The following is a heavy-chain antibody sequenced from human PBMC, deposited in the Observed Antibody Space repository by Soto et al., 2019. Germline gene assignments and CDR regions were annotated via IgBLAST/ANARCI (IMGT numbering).Heavy chain of an antibody. Sequence: QVQLVESGGGVVQPGRSLRLSCTTSGFTFSNYGFHWARQAPGKGLEWVAGIWYDGSNKYYTESVKGRFTISRDDSKNTLYLQMNSLRAEDTAVYYCARDLGHFDRGGSYFDYWGQGTLVTVSS. CDR3: ARDLGHFDRGGSYFDY. CDR2: IWYDGSNK. V-gene: IGHV3-33*01. CDR1: GFTFSNYG. J-gene: IGHJ4*02. D-gene: IGHD3-16*01.